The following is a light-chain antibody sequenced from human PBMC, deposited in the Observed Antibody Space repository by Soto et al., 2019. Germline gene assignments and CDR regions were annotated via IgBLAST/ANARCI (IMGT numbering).Light chain of an antibody. J-gene: IGLJ1*01. CDR1: SSNIGAGYD. Sequence: QSVLTQPPSVSGAPGQMVTISCTGTSSNIGAGYDVHWYQQFPGTVPKLLLYGKNNRPSGVPARFSGSKSGISASLAITGLQAEDEADYYCQSFDSRLNGYVFGTGTKVTVL. V-gene: IGLV1-40*01. CDR3: QSFDSRLNGYV. CDR2: GKN.